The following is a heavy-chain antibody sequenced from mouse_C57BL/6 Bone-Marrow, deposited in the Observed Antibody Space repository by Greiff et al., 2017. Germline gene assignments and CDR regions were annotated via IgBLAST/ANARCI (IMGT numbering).Heavy chain of an antibody. V-gene: IGHV14-3*01. CDR2: IDPANGNT. CDR1: GFTIKNTY. D-gene: IGHD1-1*01. Sequence: VQLQQSVAELVRPGASVKLSCTASGFTIKNTYMHWVKQRPEQGLEWIGRIDPANGNTKYAPKFQGKATITADTSSSTAYLQLSSLTSEDTAMYYCAKRDTGYWGQGTTLTVSS. CDR3: AKRDTGY. J-gene: IGHJ2*01.